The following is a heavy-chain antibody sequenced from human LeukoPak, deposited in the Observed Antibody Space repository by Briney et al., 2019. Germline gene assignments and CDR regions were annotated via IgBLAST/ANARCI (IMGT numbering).Heavy chain of an antibody. Sequence: SVKVSCKASGGTFSSYAISWVRQAPGQGLEWMGGIIPIFGTANYAQKFRGRVTITADESTSTAYMELSSLRSEDTAVYYCARGSPVGARGDFDYWGQGTLVTVSS. D-gene: IGHD1-26*01. CDR1: GGTFSSYA. J-gene: IGHJ4*02. CDR3: ARGSPVGARGDFDY. V-gene: IGHV1-69*13. CDR2: IIPIFGTA.